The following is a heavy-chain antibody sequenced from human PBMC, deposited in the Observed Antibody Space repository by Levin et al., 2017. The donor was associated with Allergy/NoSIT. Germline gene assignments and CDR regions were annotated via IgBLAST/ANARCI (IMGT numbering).Heavy chain of an antibody. CDR2: IIPVSGTA. Sequence: AASVKVSCKASGGTFSNYAMSWVRQAPGQGPEWMGGIIPVSGTANYAQKFQGRVTITADKSTSTAYMELSSLRSEDTAVYYCATPVQYYDAWSGAPPFDYWGQGTLVTVSS. CDR3: ATPVQYYDAWSGAPPFDY. V-gene: IGHV1-69*06. CDR1: GGTFSNYA. J-gene: IGHJ4*02. D-gene: IGHD3-3*01.